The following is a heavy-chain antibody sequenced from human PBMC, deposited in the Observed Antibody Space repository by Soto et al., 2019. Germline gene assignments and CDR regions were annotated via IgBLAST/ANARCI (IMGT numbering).Heavy chain of an antibody. CDR3: ARVPLPTDTAMVTIFGPNYYYYYGMDF. V-gene: IGHV1-69*13. CDR2: IIPIFGTA. CDR1: GDTFSSYA. J-gene: IGHJ6*02. D-gene: IGHD5-18*01. Sequence: GASVKVSCKASGDTFSSYAISWVRQAPGQGLEWMGGIIPIFGTANYAQKFQGRVTITADESTSTAYMELSSLRSEDTAVYYCARVPLPTDTAMVTIFGPNYYYYYGMDFWGQGTTVTVSS.